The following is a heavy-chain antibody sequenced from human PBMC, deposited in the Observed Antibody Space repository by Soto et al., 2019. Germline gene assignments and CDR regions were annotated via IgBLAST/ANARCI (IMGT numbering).Heavy chain of an antibody. D-gene: IGHD6-25*01. Sequence: SQTLSLICAISGDSVSSNSAAWNWIRQSPSRGLEWLGRTYYRSKWYNDYALSVKSRITINPDTSKNQFSLQLSSVTPEDTAVYYCARVGYGSENNWFDPWGQGTLVTVSS. CDR1: GDSVSSNSAA. CDR3: ARVGYGSENNWFDP. CDR2: TYYRSKWYN. J-gene: IGHJ5*02. V-gene: IGHV6-1*01.